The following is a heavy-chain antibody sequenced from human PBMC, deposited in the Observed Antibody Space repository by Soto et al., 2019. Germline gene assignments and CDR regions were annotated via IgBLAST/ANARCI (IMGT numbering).Heavy chain of an antibody. CDR3: ARDRVVVAAPVGYYGMDV. CDR1: GFTFSSYS. D-gene: IGHD2-15*01. CDR2: ISSSSSYI. J-gene: IGHJ6*02. V-gene: IGHV3-21*01. Sequence: PGGSLRLSCAASGFTFSSYSMNWVRQAPGKGLEWVSSISSSSSYIYYADSVKGRFTISRDNAKNSLYLQMNSLRAEDTAVYYCARDRVVVAAPVGYYGMDVWGQGTTVTVSS.